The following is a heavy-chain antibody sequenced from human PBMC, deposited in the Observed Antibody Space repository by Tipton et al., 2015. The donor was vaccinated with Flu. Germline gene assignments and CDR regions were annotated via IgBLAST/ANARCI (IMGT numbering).Heavy chain of an antibody. J-gene: IGHJ4*02. CDR3: AGDLGSGTYSVAD. D-gene: IGHD3-10*01. CDR1: GYTFSNNK. CDR2: IYPSGRGT. Sequence: QLVQSGAEVRMPGASVKVSCKASGYTFSNNKMHWVRQAPGQGLEWMGIIYPSGRGTRYAQKFQGRVTVTRDKSTTTVYMDLSSLTSDDTAVYYCAGDLGSGTYSVADWGQGTLVTVSS. V-gene: IGHV1-46*01.